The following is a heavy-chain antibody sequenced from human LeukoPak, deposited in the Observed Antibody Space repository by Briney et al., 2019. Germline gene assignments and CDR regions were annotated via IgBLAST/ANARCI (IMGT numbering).Heavy chain of an antibody. CDR2: IYSGGGT. J-gene: IGHJ5*02. V-gene: IGHV3-66*01. CDR1: GFTVRTNY. Sequence: GGSLRLSCAASGFTVRTNYMTWVRQAPGKGLEWVSLIYSGGGTNYADSVKGRFTISRDNSKNTLYLQMNSLRVEDTAVYYCARRYCTNDVCPYNWFDPWGQGTLVTVSS. CDR3: ARRYCTNDVCPYNWFDP. D-gene: IGHD2-8*01.